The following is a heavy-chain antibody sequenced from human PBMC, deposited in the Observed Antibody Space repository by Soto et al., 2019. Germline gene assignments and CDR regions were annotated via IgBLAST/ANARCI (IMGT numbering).Heavy chain of an antibody. V-gene: IGHV3-30*18. CDR2: VSHDGRNT. CDR1: GFTFSDYA. D-gene: IGHD6-19*01. J-gene: IGHJ4*02. CDR3: AKGGRQWLVTSDFNY. Sequence: VQLVESGGGVVQPGRSLRLSCAASGFTFSDYAMHWVRQAPGKGLEWVAVVSHDGRNTHYADSVKGRFTISRDSSKNTVSLEMTSLRAEAAAVYYCAKGGRQWLVTSDFNYWGQGALVTVSS.